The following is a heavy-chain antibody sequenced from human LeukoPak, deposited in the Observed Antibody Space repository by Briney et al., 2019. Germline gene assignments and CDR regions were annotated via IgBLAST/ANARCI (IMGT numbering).Heavy chain of an antibody. V-gene: IGHV4-59*08. CDR1: GGSISSYY. CDR2: IYYSGST. Sequence: SETLSLTCTVSGGSISSYYWSWIRQPPGKGLEWIGYIYYSGSTNYNPSLKSRVTISVDTSKNQFSLKLSSVTAADTAVYYCARLSSDSSGWYAQPFDPWGRGTLVTVSS. CDR3: ARLSSDSSGWYAQPFDP. J-gene: IGHJ2*01. D-gene: IGHD6-19*01.